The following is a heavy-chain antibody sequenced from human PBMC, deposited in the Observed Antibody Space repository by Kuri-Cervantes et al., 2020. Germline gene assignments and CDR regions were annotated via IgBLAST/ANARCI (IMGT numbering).Heavy chain of an antibody. V-gene: IGHV3-7*01. J-gene: IGHJ4*02. CDR2: IKQDGSEK. Sequence: GGSLRLSCAASGFTFSIYWMTWVRQAPGKGLEWVANIKQDGSEKYYLDSVKGRFTISRDNAKKSLYLQMNSLRAEDTAIYYCARDLPGGYSSDYWGQGTLVTVSS. D-gene: IGHD5-18*01. CDR1: GFTFSIYW. CDR3: ARDLPGGYSSDY.